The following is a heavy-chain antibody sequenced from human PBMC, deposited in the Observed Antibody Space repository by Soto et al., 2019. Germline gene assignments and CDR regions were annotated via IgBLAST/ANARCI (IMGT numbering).Heavy chain of an antibody. CDR2: IYHSGST. D-gene: IGHD1-1*01. Sequence: SETLSLTCAVSGGSISSSNWWSWVRQPPGKGLEWIGEIYHSGSTNYNPSLKSRVTISVDKSKNQFSLKLSSVTAADTAVYYCAIATIRSWRFYGIDVWGQGTTVTGSS. CDR1: GGSISSSNW. CDR3: AIATIRSWRFYGIDV. J-gene: IGHJ6*02. V-gene: IGHV4-4*02.